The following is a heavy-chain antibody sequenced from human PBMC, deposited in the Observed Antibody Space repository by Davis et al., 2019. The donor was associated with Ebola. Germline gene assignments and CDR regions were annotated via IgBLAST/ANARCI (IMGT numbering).Heavy chain of an antibody. CDR1: GFTFSSYA. D-gene: IGHD3-16*01. Sequence: PGGSLRLSCAASGFTFSSYAMHWVRQAPGKGLEWVAVISYDGINKYYADSVKGRFTISRDNSKNTLYLQMNSLRAEDTAVYYCARDRPLDFFFGDYYGMDVWGQGTTVTVSS. CDR2: ISYDGINK. CDR3: ARDRPLDFFFGDYYGMDV. J-gene: IGHJ6*02. V-gene: IGHV3-30-3*01.